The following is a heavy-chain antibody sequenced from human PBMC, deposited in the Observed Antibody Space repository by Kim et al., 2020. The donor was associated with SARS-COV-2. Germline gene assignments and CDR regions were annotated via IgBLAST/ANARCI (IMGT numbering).Heavy chain of an antibody. D-gene: IGHD6-13*01. J-gene: IGHJ3*02. CDR2: IYYSGST. Sequence: SETLSLTCTVSGGSISSYYWSWIRQPPGKGLEWIGYIYYSGSTNYNPSLKSRVTISVDTSKNQFSLKLSSVTAADTAVYYCARHNRGQLGFGDFDIWGQGTIVTVSS. CDR1: GGSISSYY. V-gene: IGHV4-59*08. CDR3: ARHNRGQLGFGDFDI.